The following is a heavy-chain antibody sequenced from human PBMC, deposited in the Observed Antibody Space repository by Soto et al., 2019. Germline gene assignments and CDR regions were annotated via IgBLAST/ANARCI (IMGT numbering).Heavy chain of an antibody. CDR2: IYHSGST. J-gene: IGHJ6*03. CDR3: ARAMGVRRGWFGGCGDYYYMDV. D-gene: IGHD3-10*01. V-gene: IGHV4-4*02. Sequence: QVQLQESGPGLVKPSGTLSLTCAVSSGSISSSNWWRWVRQPPGKGLEWIGEIYHSGSTNYNPSLKSRVTISVNKSKNQCSLKLSSVTAADTAVYYCARAMGVRRGWFGGCGDYYYMDVWGKGTTVTVSS. CDR1: SGSISSSNW.